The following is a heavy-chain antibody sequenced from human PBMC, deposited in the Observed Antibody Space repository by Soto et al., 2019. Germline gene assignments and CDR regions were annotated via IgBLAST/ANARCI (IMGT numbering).Heavy chain of an antibody. Sequence: QVQPAESGGGVVQPGRSLRLSCAASGFTFSSYAMHWVRQAPGKGLEWVAVISYDGSNKYYAHSVKGRFTISRDNSKNTLYLQMNSLRVEDTAVYYCARDRVIIWGAFDIWGQGTMVTVSS. D-gene: IGHD3-3*01. J-gene: IGHJ3*02. CDR3: ARDRVIIWGAFDI. CDR1: GFTFSSYA. CDR2: ISYDGSNK. V-gene: IGHV3-30-3*01.